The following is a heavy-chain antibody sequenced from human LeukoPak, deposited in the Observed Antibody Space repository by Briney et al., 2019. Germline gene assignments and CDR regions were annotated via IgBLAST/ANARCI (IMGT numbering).Heavy chain of an antibody. Sequence: SETLSLTCTVSGGSISSSSYYWGWIRQPPGKGLEWIGSIYYSGSTYYNLSLKSRVTISVDTSKNQFSLKLSSVTAADTAVYYCARGRGVRYPRITDKNYYMDVWGKGTTVTVSS. V-gene: IGHV4-39*01. CDR2: IYYSGST. CDR3: ARGRGVRYPRITDKNYYMDV. J-gene: IGHJ6*03. CDR1: GGSISSSSYY. D-gene: IGHD3-9*01.